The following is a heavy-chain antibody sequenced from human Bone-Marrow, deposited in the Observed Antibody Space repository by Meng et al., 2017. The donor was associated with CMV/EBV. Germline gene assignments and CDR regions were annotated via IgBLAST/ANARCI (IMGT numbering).Heavy chain of an antibody. CDR1: GYTFTGYY. D-gene: IGHD2-2*02. Sequence: ASVKVSCKASGYTFTGYYMHWVRQAPGQGPEWMGWINPNSGGTNYAQKFQGRVTMTRDTSISTAYMELSRLSSVTAADTAVYYCARRGLWPAAIVAYYFDYWGQGTLVTVSS. CDR2: INPNSGGT. V-gene: IGHV1-2*02. CDR3: ARRGLWPAAIVAYYFDY. J-gene: IGHJ4*02.